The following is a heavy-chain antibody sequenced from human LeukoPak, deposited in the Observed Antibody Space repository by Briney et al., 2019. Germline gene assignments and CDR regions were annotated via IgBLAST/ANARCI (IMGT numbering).Heavy chain of an antibody. J-gene: IGHJ4*02. V-gene: IGHV3-30-3*01. CDR2: ISYDGSNK. D-gene: IGHD3-3*01. Sequence: GGSLRLSCAASGFTFSSYAMHWVRQAPGKGLEWVAVISYDGSNKYYADSVKGRFTISRDNSKNTLYLQMNSLRAEDTAVYYCARDQYDFWSGYYEGDYWGQGTLVTVSS. CDR1: GFTFSSYA. CDR3: ARDQYDFWSGYYEGDY.